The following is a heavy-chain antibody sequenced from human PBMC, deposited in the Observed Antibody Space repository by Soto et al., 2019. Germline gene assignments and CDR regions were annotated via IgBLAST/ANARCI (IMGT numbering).Heavy chain of an antibody. D-gene: IGHD2-21*02. CDR1: GFTFSAYG. CDR3: ARVCGGDCGNAFDV. V-gene: IGHV3-33*05. J-gene: IGHJ3*01. Sequence: QVQLVESGGGVVQPGRSLRLSCAASGFTFSAYGIHWVRQAPGKGLEWVATISFDSRDKLYVDSMNGRLTISKENSRIAVYLQMDSLRAEDTAVYHCARVCGGDCGNAFDVWGQGTVVAVSP. CDR2: ISFDSRDK.